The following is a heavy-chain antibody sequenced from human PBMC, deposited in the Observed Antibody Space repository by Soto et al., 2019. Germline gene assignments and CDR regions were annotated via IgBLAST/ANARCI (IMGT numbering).Heavy chain of an antibody. Sequence: ASETLSLSWAVYGGSFGGYCWSWIRKHPGKGLEWIGEINHSGSTNYNPSLKSRVTISVDTSKNQFSLKLSSVTAADTAVYYCARGVVVVAATPPRWFDPWGQGTLVTVSS. CDR2: INHSGST. CDR3: ARGVVVVAATPPRWFDP. V-gene: IGHV4-34*01. D-gene: IGHD2-15*01. CDR1: GGSFGGYC. J-gene: IGHJ5*02.